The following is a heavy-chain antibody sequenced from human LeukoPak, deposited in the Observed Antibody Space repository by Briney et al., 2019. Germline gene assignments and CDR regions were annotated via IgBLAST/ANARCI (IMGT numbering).Heavy chain of an antibody. CDR3: ARVSGSSWYGHYFDY. CDR1: GFTFSSYS. V-gene: IGHV3-48*01. D-gene: IGHD6-13*01. CDR2: ISSSSSTI. J-gene: IGHJ4*02. Sequence: GGSLRLSCAASGFTFSSYSMNWVRQAPGQGRKGVSYISSSSSTISYADSVKGRFTRSRDNAKNSLYLQMNSLRAEDTAVYYCARVSGSSWYGHYFDYWGQGTLVTVSS.